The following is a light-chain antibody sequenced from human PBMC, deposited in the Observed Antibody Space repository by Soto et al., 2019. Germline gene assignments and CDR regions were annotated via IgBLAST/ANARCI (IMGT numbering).Light chain of an antibody. Sequence: EIVLTQSPGTLSLSPGERATLSCRASQSVSSSYLAWYQQKPGQAPRLLIYGASSRATGIPDRFSGSGSGTDFTLTISRLEPEDFAVYYCQQSGSSPLLTFGGGTKVEIK. CDR3: QQSGSSPLLT. V-gene: IGKV3-20*01. CDR1: QSVSSSY. J-gene: IGKJ4*01. CDR2: GAS.